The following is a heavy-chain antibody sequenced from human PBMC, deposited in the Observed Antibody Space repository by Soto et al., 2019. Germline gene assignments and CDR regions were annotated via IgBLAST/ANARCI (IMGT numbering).Heavy chain of an antibody. J-gene: IGHJ4*02. Sequence: EVQLLESGGGLVQPGGSLRLSCAASGFTFSNFAMNWVRQAPGKGLEWVSTVSGSGTSTYYADSVKGRFTISRDNSKNTLYLQMNSLRAEDTAVYYCAKPRLTMIVVVTPFFDYWGQGTLVTVSS. V-gene: IGHV3-23*01. CDR1: GFTFSNFA. D-gene: IGHD3-22*01. CDR2: VSGSGTST. CDR3: AKPRLTMIVVVTPFFDY.